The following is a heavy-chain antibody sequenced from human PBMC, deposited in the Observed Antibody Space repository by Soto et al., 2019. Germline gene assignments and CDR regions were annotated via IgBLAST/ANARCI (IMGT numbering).Heavy chain of an antibody. CDR1: GFTFSNYF. D-gene: IGHD1-1*01. J-gene: IGHJ5*02. Sequence: PGGSLRLSGAASGFTFSNYFMHWVRQVPGEGLGLVSRMSGDGKTISYADSVKGRFTISRDNAKNTLYLQMNSLRVEDTAVYYCARTYVPGIAGFDPWGQGTLVTVSS. CDR2: MSGDGKTI. V-gene: IGHV3-74*01. CDR3: ARTYVPGIAGFDP.